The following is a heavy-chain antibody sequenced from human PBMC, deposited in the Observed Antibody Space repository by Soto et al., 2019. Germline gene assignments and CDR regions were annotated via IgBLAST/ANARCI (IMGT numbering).Heavy chain of an antibody. V-gene: IGHV3-33*01. J-gene: IGHJ4*02. CDR3: ARGPELGYSYGYSDY. D-gene: IGHD5-18*01. Sequence: GGSLRLSCAASGFTFSSYGMHWVRQAPGKGLEWVAVIWYDGSNKYYADSVKGRFTISRDNSKNTLYLQMNSLRAEDTAVYYCARGPELGYSYGYSDYWGQGTLVTVSS. CDR2: IWYDGSNK. CDR1: GFTFSSYG.